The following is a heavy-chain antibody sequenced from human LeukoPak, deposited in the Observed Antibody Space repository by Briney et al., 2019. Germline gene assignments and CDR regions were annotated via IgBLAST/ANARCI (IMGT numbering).Heavy chain of an antibody. V-gene: IGHV3-23*01. J-gene: IGHJ4*02. CDR2: IGTSDTST. CDR3: ARGPGLHYFDY. CDR1: GFTFSSYG. Sequence: PGGSLRLSCAASGFTFSSYGLNWVRQAPGKGLEWVSTIGTSDTSTYYADSVKGRFTISRDISKNTLYLQMNSLRAEDTAIYYRARGPGLHYFDYWGQGTLVTVSS.